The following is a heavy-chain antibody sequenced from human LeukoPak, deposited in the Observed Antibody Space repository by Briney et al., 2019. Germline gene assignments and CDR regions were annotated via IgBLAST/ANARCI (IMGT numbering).Heavy chain of an antibody. D-gene: IGHD3-9*01. J-gene: IGHJ4*02. CDR1: GGSFSGYY. CDR2: INHSGGT. Sequence: SETLSLTCAVYGGSFSGYYWSWIRQPPGKGLEWIGEINHSGGTNYNPSLKSRVTISVDTSKNQFSLKLSSVTAADTAVYYCARAQTYYDILTGYLRLYYFDYWGQGTLVTVSS. V-gene: IGHV4-34*01. CDR3: ARAQTYYDILTGYLRLYYFDY.